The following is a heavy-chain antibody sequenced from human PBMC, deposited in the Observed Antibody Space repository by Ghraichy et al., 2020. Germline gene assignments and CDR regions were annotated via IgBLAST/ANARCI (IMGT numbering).Heavy chain of an antibody. D-gene: IGHD1-26*01. V-gene: IGHV3-23*01. CDR1: GFTFSSYA. CDR3: AKDKSGVGATSFDY. Sequence: GGSLRLSCAASGFTFSSYAMSWVRQASGKGLEWVSAISGSGGSTYYADSVKGRFTISRDNSKNTLYLQMNSLRAEDTAVYYCAKDKSGVGATSFDYWGQGTLVTVSS. J-gene: IGHJ4*02. CDR2: ISGSGGST.